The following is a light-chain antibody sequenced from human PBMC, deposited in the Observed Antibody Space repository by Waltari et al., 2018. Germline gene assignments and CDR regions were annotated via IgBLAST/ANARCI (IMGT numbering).Light chain of an antibody. CDR1: SGSVSTRYS. CDR2: NTN. CDR3: VMYMGSGIWV. Sequence: QTVVTQGPSFSVSPGGTVTLTCGLSSGSVSTRYSPTWYQQTPGQAPRTLIYNTNARSSGVPDRFYGSILANKAALTITGAQANDESDYYCVMYMGSGIWVFGGGTKLTVL. J-gene: IGLJ3*02. V-gene: IGLV8-61*01.